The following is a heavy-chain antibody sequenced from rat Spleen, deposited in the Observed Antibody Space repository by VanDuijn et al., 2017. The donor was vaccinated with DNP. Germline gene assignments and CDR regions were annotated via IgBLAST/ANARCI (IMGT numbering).Heavy chain of an antibody. D-gene: IGHD1-4*01. J-gene: IGHJ2*01. V-gene: IGHV5-7*01. CDR2: INYDGNST. CDR1: GFTFSDYN. Sequence: EVQLVESGGGLVQPGRSLKLSCAASGFTFSDYNMAWVRQAPKKGLEGVATINYDGNSTHYRDSVKGRFTISRDNAKSNLYLQMNSLRSEDTATYYCTRVLAGYPDYWGQGVMVTVSS. CDR3: TRVLAGYPDY.